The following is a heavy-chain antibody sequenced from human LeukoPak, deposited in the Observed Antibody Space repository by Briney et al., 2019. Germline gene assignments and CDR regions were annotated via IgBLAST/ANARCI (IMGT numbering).Heavy chain of an antibody. CDR1: GYTFTSYD. V-gene: IGHV1-8*01. D-gene: IGHD3-10*01. CDR3: ARGGRRTYGSGSHWFDP. CDR2: MNPNSGNT. Sequence: ASVKVSCKASGYTFTSYDINWVRQATGQGLEWMGWMNPNSGNTGYAQKFQGRVTMTRNTSISTAYMELSSLRSEDTAVYYCARGGRRTYGSGSHWFDPWGQGTLVTVSS. J-gene: IGHJ5*02.